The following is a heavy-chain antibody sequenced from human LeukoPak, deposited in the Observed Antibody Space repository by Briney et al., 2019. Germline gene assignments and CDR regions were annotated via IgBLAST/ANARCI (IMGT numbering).Heavy chain of an antibody. Sequence: PGGSLRLSCAASGFTFSSYAMSWVRQAPGKGLEWVSTISDSGGSTYYADSVKGRFTISRDNSKNTLYLQMNSLRAEHTAVYYCANGLYYMDVWGKGTTVTVSS. CDR1: GFTFSSYA. CDR2: ISDSGGST. V-gene: IGHV3-23*01. CDR3: ANGLYYMDV. J-gene: IGHJ6*03.